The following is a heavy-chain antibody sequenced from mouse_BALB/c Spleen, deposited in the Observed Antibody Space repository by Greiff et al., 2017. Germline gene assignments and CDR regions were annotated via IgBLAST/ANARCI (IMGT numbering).Heavy chain of an antibody. V-gene: IGHV1S81*02. J-gene: IGHJ3*01. Sequence: QVQLKQSGAELVKPGASVKLSCKASGYTFTSYYMYWVKQRPGQGLEWIGEINPSNGGTNFNEKFKSKATLTVDKSSSTAYMQLSSLTSEDSAVYYCTRNGNFLFAYWGQGTLVTVSA. CDR1: GYTFTSYY. D-gene: IGHD2-1*01. CDR3: TRNGNFLFAY. CDR2: INPSNGGT.